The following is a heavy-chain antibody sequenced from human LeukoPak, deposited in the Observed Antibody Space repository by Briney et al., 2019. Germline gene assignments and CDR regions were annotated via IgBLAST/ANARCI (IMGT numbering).Heavy chain of an antibody. V-gene: IGHV3-23*01. D-gene: IGHD2-21*01. CDR1: GFTLSAFA. Sequence: PGGSLRLSCTASGFTLSAFAMSWVRQAPGKGLEWVSGITGSVEYYASSVKGRFTISRDDSKNTLYLQMNSLGAEDTATYYCARGSDLASYNELEYWGQGTLVTVSS. CDR2: ITGSVE. CDR3: ARGSDLASYNELEY. J-gene: IGHJ4*02.